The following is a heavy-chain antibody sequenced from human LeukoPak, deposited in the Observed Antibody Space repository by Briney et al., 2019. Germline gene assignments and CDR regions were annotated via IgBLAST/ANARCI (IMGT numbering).Heavy chain of an antibody. CDR2: IYHSGST. D-gene: IGHD3-16*01. J-gene: IGHJ4*02. CDR3: ARRWGWYFDY. V-gene: IGHV4-38-2*01. Sequence: ASETLSLTCAVSGYSISSGYYWGWIRQPPGKGLEWIGSIYHSGSTYYNPSLKSRVTISEDTSKNQFSLKLSSVTAADTAVYYCARRWGWYFDYWGQGTLVTVSS. CDR1: GYSISSGYY.